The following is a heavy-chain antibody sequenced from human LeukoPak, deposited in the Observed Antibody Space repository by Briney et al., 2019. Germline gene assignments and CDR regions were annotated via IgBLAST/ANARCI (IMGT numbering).Heavy chain of an antibody. D-gene: IGHD3-22*01. Sequence: ASVKVSCKAFGYTFTSYGISWVRQAPGQGLERMGWISAYNGNTNYAQKLQGRVTMTTDTSTSTAYMELRSLRSDDTAVYYCARDLYDYDSSGLDYWGQGTLVTVSS. J-gene: IGHJ4*02. V-gene: IGHV1-18*01. CDR3: ARDLYDYDSSGLDY. CDR2: ISAYNGNT. CDR1: GYTFTSYG.